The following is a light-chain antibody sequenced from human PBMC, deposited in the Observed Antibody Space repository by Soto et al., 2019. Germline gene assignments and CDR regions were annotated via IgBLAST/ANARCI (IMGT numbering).Light chain of an antibody. J-gene: IGKJ2*01. CDR2: ASS. V-gene: IGKV1-39*01. CDR3: QQGYSTRYN. CDR1: QSISSY. Sequence: DIQMTQSPSSLSVSVGDRVTITCRASQSISSYLNWYQQKPGKAPKLLIYASSNLQSGVPSRFSGSGSGTDFTLTISSLQPEDFATYYRQQGYSTRYNFGQGTKLEIK.